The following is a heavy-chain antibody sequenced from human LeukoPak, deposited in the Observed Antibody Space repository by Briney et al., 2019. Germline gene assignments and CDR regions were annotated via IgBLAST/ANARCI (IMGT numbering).Heavy chain of an antibody. CDR1: GYTFTGYY. CDR3: ARSLGSGSYYLLYYYYYMDV. J-gene: IGHJ6*03. V-gene: IGHV1-2*06. CDR2: INPNSGGT. Sequence: GASVKVSCKASGYTFTGYYMHWVRQAPGQGLEWMGRINPNSGGTNYAQKFQGRVTMTRNTSISTAYMELSSLRSEDTAVYYCARSLGSGSYYLLYYYYYMDVWGKGTTVTVSS. D-gene: IGHD3-10*01.